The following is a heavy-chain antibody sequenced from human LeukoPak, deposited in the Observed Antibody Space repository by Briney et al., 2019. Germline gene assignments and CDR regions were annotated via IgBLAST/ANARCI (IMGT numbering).Heavy chain of an antibody. V-gene: IGHV3-11*01. CDR1: LFTFSDYY. CDR3: ARDSGGYVRWFDP. CDR2: ISSSGSTI. J-gene: IGHJ5*02. Sequence: GGSLTLSCAASLFTFSDYYMSWIRQAPGKGLEWVSYISSSGSTIYYADSVKGRFTISRDNAKNSLYLQMNSLRAEDTAVYYCARDSGGYVRWFDPWGQGTLVTVSS. D-gene: IGHD2-15*01.